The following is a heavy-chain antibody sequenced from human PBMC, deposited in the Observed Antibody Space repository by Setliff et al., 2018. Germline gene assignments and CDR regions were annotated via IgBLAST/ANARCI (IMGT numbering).Heavy chain of an antibody. J-gene: IGHJ6*03. CDR1: GVSISSYY. V-gene: IGHV4-4*07. Sequence: SETLSLTCTVSGVSISSYYWSWIRQPAGKGLEWIGRIYTSGSTNYNPSLKSRVTMSVETSKNQFSLKLSSVTAADPAVYYCARDSRGNPPNYMDVWGKGTTVTVSS. CDR3: ARDSRGNPPNYMDV. CDR2: IYTSGST.